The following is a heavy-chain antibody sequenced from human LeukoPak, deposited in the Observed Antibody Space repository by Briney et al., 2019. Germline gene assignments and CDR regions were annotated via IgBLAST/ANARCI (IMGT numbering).Heavy chain of an antibody. CDR1: GYTFTSYG. D-gene: IGHD3-10*01. J-gene: IGHJ4*02. CDR2: ISAYNGNT. CDR3: ARDRTLLWFGELLFGDY. Sequence: WASVKVSCKASGYTFTSYGISWVRQAPGQGLEWMGWISAYNGNTNYAQKLQGRVTMTTDTSTSTAYMELRSLRSDDTAVYYCARDRTLLWFGELLFGDYWGQGTLVTVSS. V-gene: IGHV1-18*01.